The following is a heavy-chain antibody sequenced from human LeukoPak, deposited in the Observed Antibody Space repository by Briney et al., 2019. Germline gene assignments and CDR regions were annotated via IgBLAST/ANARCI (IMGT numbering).Heavy chain of an antibody. Sequence: GSSVKVSCKASGGTFSSYAIGWVRQAPGQGLEWMGRIIPILGIANYAQKFQGRVTITADKSTSTAYMELSSLRSEDTAVYYCARDGRVVVVTASYAFDIWGQGTLVTVSS. CDR2: IIPILGIA. D-gene: IGHD2-21*02. CDR1: GGTFSSYA. J-gene: IGHJ4*02. V-gene: IGHV1-69*04. CDR3: ARDGRVVVVTASYAFDI.